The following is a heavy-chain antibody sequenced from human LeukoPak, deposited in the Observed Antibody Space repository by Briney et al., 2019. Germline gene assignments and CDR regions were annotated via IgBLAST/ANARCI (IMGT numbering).Heavy chain of an antibody. V-gene: IGHV1-24*01. CDR2: FDPEDGET. CDR3: ATGLNCSGGSCSREDWFDP. D-gene: IGHD2-15*01. CDR1: GYTLTELS. Sequence: ASVKVSCKVSGYTLTELSMHWVRQAPGKGLEWMGVFDPEDGETIYAQKFQGRVTMTEDTSTDTAYMERSSLRSEDTAVYYCATGLNCSGGSCSREDWFDPWGQGTLVTVSS. J-gene: IGHJ5*02.